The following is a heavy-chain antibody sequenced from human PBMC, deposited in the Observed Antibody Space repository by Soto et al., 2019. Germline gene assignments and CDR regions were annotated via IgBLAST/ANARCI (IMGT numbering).Heavy chain of an antibody. Sequence: QVQLVESGGGVVQPGRSLRLSCAASGFTFRSYAMHWVRQAPGKGLEWVAVISYDGSNKYYADSVKGRFTISRDNSTNTLYLQMNSLRTEDTAVYYCAREYCSGRSCYYLDYWGQGTLVTVSS. J-gene: IGHJ4*02. V-gene: IGHV3-30-3*01. CDR2: ISYDGSNK. CDR3: AREYCSGRSCYYLDY. D-gene: IGHD2-15*01. CDR1: GFTFRSYA.